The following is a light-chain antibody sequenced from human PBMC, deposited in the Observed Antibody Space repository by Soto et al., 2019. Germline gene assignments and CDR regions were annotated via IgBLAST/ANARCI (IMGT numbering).Light chain of an antibody. CDR3: SSYTSSGTYV. CDR2: EVS. J-gene: IGLJ1*01. CDR1: SSDVGGYDY. V-gene: IGLV2-14*01. Sequence: QSVLTQPPSASGSPGQSVTISCTGTSSDVGGYDYVSWYQQHPGKAPKLMVYEVSNRPSGVSNRFSGSKSGNTASLTISGLQAEDEADYYCSSYTSSGTYVFGTGTKVTVL.